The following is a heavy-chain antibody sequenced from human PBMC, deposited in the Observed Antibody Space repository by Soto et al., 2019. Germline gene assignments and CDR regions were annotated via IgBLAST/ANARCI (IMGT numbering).Heavy chain of an antibody. CDR1: GGSISSGGYY. CDR3: AREFDY. CDR2: LYYSGST. Sequence: QVQLQESGPGLVKPSQTLSLTCTVSGGSISSGGYYWSWIRQPPGKGREGVGYLYYSGSTYYNPSLKSQVTIPVDTSKNQLSLKLSSVTAADTAVYYCAREFDYWGQGTLVTVSS. J-gene: IGHJ4*02. V-gene: IGHV4-31*01.